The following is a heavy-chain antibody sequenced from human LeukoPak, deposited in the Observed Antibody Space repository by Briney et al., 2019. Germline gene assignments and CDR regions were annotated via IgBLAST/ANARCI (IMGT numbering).Heavy chain of an antibody. CDR1: GGSISSYY. CDR2: IYYSGST. J-gene: IGHJ5*02. CDR3: ARDPQGYDFWSGPKSWSDP. V-gene: IGHV4-59*01. D-gene: IGHD3-3*01. Sequence: PSETPSLTCTVSGGSISSYYWSWIRQPPGKGLEWIGYIYYSGSTNYNPSLKSRVTISVDTSKNQFSLKLSSVTAADTAVYYCARDPQGYDFWSGPKSWSDPWGQGTLVTVSS.